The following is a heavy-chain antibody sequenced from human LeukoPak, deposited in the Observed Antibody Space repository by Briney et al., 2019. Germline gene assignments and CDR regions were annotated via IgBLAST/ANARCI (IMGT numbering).Heavy chain of an antibody. V-gene: IGHV3-15*01. CDR3: TTRGTTVTTNYFDY. CDR1: GFTFTTYW. CDR2: IKSKTDGGTT. J-gene: IGHJ4*02. D-gene: IGHD4-17*01. Sequence: PGESLRLSCAASGFTFTTYWMSWVRQLPGKGLEWVGRIKSKTDGGTTDYAAPVKGRFTISRDDSKNTLYLQMNSLKTEDTAVYYCTTRGTTVTTNYFDYWGQGTLVTVSS.